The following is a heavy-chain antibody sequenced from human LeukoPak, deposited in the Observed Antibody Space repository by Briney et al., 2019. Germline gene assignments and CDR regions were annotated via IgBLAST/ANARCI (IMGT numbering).Heavy chain of an antibody. J-gene: IGHJ5*02. D-gene: IGHD4-17*01. Sequence: SVKVSCKASGGTFRSYAISWVRRAPGQGLEWMGRIIPIFGIANYAQKFQGRVTITADKSTSTAYMELSSLRSEDTAVYYCAREATVTTRWFDPWGQGTLVTVSS. V-gene: IGHV1-69*04. CDR3: AREATVTTRWFDP. CDR1: GGTFRSYA. CDR2: IIPIFGIA.